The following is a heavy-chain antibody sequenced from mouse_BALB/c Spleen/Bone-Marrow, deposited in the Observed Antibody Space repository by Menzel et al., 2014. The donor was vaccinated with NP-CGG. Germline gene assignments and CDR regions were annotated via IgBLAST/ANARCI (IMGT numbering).Heavy chain of an antibody. CDR3: ARKYGDY. Sequence: VNVVESGAELVRPGSSVKISCKASGYPSSSYWMNWVKQRPGQGLEWIGQIYPGDGETNYNGKFKGNATLTADKSSSTAYMQLISLTSEDSAVYFCARKYGDYWGQGTTLTVSS. CDR1: GYPSSSYW. D-gene: IGHD2-10*02. V-gene: IGHV1-80*01. CDR2: IYPGDGET. J-gene: IGHJ2*01.